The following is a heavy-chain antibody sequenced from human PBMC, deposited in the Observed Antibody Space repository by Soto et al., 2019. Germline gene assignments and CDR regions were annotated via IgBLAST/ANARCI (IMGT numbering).Heavy chain of an antibody. D-gene: IGHD1-1*01. CDR3: TTDAAWNPDWFDP. CDR2: IKSKTDGGTT. CDR1: GFTFSNAW. Sequence: TGGSLRLSCAASGFTFSNAWMSWVRQAPGKWLEWVGRIKSKTDGGTTDYAAPVKGRFTISRDDSKNTLYLQMNSLKTEDTAVYYCTTDAAWNPDWFDPWGQGXLVTVYS. J-gene: IGHJ5*02. V-gene: IGHV3-15*01.